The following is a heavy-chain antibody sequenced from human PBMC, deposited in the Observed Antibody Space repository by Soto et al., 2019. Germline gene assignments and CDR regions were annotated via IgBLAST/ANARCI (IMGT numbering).Heavy chain of an antibody. CDR3: ARKEMATIHVAFDI. D-gene: IGHD5-12*01. V-gene: IGHV5-51*01. CDR2: IYPGDSDT. CDR1: GYSFTSYW. Sequence: PXESLTMSCTGSGYSFTSYWIGLVRQMPGKGLEWMGIIYPGDSDTRYSPSFQGQVTISADKSISTAYLQWSSLKASDTAMYYCARKEMATIHVAFDIWGQGTMVTV. J-gene: IGHJ3*02.